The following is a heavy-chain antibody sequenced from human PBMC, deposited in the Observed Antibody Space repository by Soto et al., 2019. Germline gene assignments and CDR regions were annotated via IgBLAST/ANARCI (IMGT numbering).Heavy chain of an antibody. CDR1: GITFSRCL. CDR2: ISQDGTDT. J-gene: IGHJ2*01. D-gene: IGHD4-17*01. Sequence: GGSLRLSCGASGITFSRCLMSWVRQAPGKGLEWVASISQDGTDTDYVDSVKGRFAIPRDNPKNSLYLQMNSLRADDTAVYYCARDPLSYGDYAQTYWYFDLWGRGTRVTVPQ. CDR3: ARDPLSYGDYAQTYWYFDL. V-gene: IGHV3-7*01.